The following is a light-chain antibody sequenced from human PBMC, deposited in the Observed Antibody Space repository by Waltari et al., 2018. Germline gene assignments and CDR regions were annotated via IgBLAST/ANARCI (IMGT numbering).Light chain of an antibody. CDR1: QSVRGY. J-gene: IGKJ4*01. Sequence: EFVMTQSQATLSLSPGERATLSCRASQSVRGYLAWYQQKPGKAPRLLIYGASNRAPGIPARFSGSGSGTDFTLTISSLEAEDFAVYYCQQRYNWPLTFGGGTKVEIK. V-gene: IGKV3-11*01. CDR3: QQRYNWPLT. CDR2: GAS.